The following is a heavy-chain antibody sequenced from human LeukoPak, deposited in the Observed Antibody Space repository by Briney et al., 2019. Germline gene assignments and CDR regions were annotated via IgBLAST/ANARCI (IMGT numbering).Heavy chain of an antibody. CDR3: AKEFGRYKRDYYYYYMDV. CDR1: GFTFTNYW. Sequence: GGSLRLSCAVSGFTFTNYWMSWARQSPGKGLEWVANIYLDGSRAYYADSVKGRFTISRDNSKNTLYLQMNSLRAEDTAVYYCAKEFGRYKRDYYYYYMDVWGKGTTVTISS. V-gene: IGHV3-23*03. CDR2: IYLDGSRA. J-gene: IGHJ6*03. D-gene: IGHD3/OR15-3a*01.